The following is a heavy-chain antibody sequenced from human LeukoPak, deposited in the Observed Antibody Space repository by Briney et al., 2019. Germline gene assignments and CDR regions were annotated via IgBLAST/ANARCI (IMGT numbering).Heavy chain of an antibody. D-gene: IGHD4-23*01. Sequence: ASVKVSCKASGYTFTSYYMHWVRQAPGKGLEWMGIINPSGGSTSYAQKFQGRVTMTRDTSTSTVYMELSSLRSEDTAVYYCARVEYGGNPSSGMDVWGQGTTVTVSS. CDR2: INPSGGST. J-gene: IGHJ6*02. V-gene: IGHV1-46*01. CDR3: ARVEYGGNPSSGMDV. CDR1: GYTFTSYY.